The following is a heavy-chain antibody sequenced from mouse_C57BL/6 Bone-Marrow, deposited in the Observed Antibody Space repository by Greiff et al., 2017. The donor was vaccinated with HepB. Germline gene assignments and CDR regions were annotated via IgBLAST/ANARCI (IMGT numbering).Heavy chain of an antibody. CDR2: IDPEDGDT. V-gene: IGHV14-1*01. CDR1: GFNIKDYY. D-gene: IGHD2-10*02. Sequence: VQLQQSGAELVRPGASVKLSCTASGFNIKDYYMHWVKQRPEQGLEWIGRIDPEDGDTEYAPKFQGKATMTADTSSNTAYLQRSSLTSEDTAVYYCTTLGYGNYVAYWGQGTLVTVSA. J-gene: IGHJ3*01. CDR3: TTLGYGNYVAY.